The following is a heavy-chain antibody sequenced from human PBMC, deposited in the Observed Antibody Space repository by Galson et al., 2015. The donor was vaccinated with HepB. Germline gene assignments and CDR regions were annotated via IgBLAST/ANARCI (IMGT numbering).Heavy chain of an antibody. CDR3: ARVSPRSSGWSPAFDY. D-gene: IGHD6-19*01. CDR2: ISAYNGNT. Sequence: SVKVSCKASGYTFTSYGISWVRQAPGQGLEWMGWISAYNGNTNYAQKLQGRVTMTTDTSTSTAYMELRSLRSDDTAVYYCARVSPRSSGWSPAFDYWGQGTLVTVSS. V-gene: IGHV1-18*04. J-gene: IGHJ4*02. CDR1: GYTFTSYG.